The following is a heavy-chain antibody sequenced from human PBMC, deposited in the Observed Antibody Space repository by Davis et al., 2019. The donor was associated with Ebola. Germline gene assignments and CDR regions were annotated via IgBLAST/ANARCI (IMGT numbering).Heavy chain of an antibody. J-gene: IGHJ6*03. CDR1: GFTFSSYG. CDR2: ISYDGSNK. CDR3: AKESPEWPPYYYYYMDV. Sequence: GESLKISCAASGFTFSSYGMHWVRQAPGKGLEWVAVISYDGSNKYYADSVKGRFTISRDNSKNTLYLQMNSLRAEDTAVYYCAKESPEWPPYYYYYMDVWGKGTTVTVSS. D-gene: IGHD3-3*01. V-gene: IGHV3-30*18.